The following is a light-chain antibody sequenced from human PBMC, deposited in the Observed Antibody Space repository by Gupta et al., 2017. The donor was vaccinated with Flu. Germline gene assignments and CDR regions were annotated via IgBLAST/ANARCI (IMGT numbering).Light chain of an antibody. V-gene: IGKV1-33*01. CDR3: QQDDYLPLT. CDR1: QAINNY. Sequence: DIQMTQSPSSLSASVGDRVTITCQASQAINNYVNWYQQKPGKAPSLLIYYVFNLDRGVPSRFSGSGSGTDFTVTISSLQPEDIATYYCQQDDYLPLTFGGGTKVEIK. CDR2: YVF. J-gene: IGKJ4*01.